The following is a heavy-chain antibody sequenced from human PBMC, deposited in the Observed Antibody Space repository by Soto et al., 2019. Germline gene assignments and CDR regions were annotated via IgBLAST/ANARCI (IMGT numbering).Heavy chain of an antibody. Sequence: EVQLVESGGGLIQPGGSLRLSCAASGFTVSSNYMNWVRQAPGKGLEWVSVIYSGGSAYYADSVKGRFTISRDNSKNTVYLQMNSLRAEDTAVYYCAKKSSGFATAMDVWGQGTTVTVSS. D-gene: IGHD3-22*01. CDR2: IYSGGSA. J-gene: IGHJ6*02. V-gene: IGHV3-53*01. CDR1: GFTVSSNY. CDR3: AKKSSGFATAMDV.